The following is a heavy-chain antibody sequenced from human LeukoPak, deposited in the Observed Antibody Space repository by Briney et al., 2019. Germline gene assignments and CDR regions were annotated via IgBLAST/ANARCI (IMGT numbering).Heavy chain of an antibody. Sequence: SETLSLTCTVSGGSISGSSYYWGWIRQPPGKGLEWIGSIYYTGSSSYNPSLKSRVTISVDTYKNQFSLRLTSVIAADTAVYYCARMSRLDYWGQGTLVAVSS. V-gene: IGHV4-39*01. CDR1: GGSISGSSYY. CDR2: IYYTGSS. CDR3: ARMSRLDY. J-gene: IGHJ4*02.